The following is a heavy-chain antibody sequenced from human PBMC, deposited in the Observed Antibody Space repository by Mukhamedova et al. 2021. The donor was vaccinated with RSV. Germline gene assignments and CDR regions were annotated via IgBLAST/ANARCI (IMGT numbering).Heavy chain of an antibody. CDR2: MNPNSGNT. Sequence: GLEWMGWMNPNSGNTGYAQKFQGRVTMTRNTSISTAYMELSSLRSEDTAVYYCARGSHTTVVTTNFDYWGQGTLVTVSS. V-gene: IGHV1-8*01. CDR3: ARGSHTTVVTTNFDY. D-gene: IGHD4-23*01. J-gene: IGHJ4*02.